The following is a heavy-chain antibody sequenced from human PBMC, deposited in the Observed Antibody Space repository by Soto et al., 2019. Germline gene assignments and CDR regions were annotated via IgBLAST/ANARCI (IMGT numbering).Heavy chain of an antibody. V-gene: IGHV1-18*01. CDR3: ARDESTVVGPELDY. Sequence: ASVQVSCKASGYTFTNYGINWVRQAPGQGLEWVAWISGYNGNTNYAQKVQGRVTMTTDTSTSTAYMELRSLRSDDTAVYYCARDESTVVGPELDYWGQGTLVTVSS. D-gene: IGHD2-2*01. J-gene: IGHJ4*02. CDR1: GYTFTNYG. CDR2: ISGYNGNT.